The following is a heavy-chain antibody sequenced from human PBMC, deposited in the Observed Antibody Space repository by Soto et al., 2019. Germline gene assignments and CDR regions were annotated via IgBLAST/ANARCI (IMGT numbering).Heavy chain of an antibody. J-gene: IGHJ6*03. D-gene: IGHD2-2*01. Sequence: SETLSLTCTVSGGSISSGGYYWSWIRQHPGKGLEWIGYIYYSGSTYYNPSLKSRVTISVDTSKNQFSLKLSSVTAADTAVYYCARANIVLVPAAMWHSNYYYMDVWGKGTPVTVSS. V-gene: IGHV4-31*03. CDR1: GGSISSGGYY. CDR3: ARANIVLVPAAMWHSNYYYMDV. CDR2: IYYSGST.